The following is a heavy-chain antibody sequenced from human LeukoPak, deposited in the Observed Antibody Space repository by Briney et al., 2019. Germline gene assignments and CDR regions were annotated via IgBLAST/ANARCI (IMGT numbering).Heavy chain of an antibody. CDR2: ISGSGGST. J-gene: IGHJ4*02. V-gene: IGHV3-23*01. CDR3: AKVSEEGAYSSGWYVEGYYFDY. Sequence: GASLRLSCAASGFTFSSYAMSWVRQAPGNGLEWVSAISGSGGSTYYADSVKGRFTISRDNSKNTLYLQMNSLRAEDTAVYYCAKVSEEGAYSSGWYVEGYYFDYWGQGTLVTVSS. D-gene: IGHD6-19*01. CDR1: GFTFSSYA.